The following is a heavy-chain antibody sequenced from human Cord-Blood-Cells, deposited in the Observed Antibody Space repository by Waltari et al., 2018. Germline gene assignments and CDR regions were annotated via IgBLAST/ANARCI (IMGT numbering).Heavy chain of an antibody. V-gene: IGHV1-2*04. CDR2: TNPNSGGT. Sequence: QVQLVQSGAEVKKPGASVKVSCKASGYTFTGYYMHWVRQTPGQGLEGRGCTNPNSGGTNYAQKFQGWVTVTGDTSITTAYMERSRLRSEDTAVYYCARTAHWVRVDWYFDLWGRGTLVTVSS. J-gene: IGHJ2*01. CDR1: GYTFTGYY. D-gene: IGHD7-27*01. CDR3: ARTAHWVRVDWYFDL.